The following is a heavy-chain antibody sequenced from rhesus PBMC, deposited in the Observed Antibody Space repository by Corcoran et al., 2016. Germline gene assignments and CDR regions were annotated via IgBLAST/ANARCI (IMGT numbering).Heavy chain of an antibody. V-gene: IGHV3S16*01. D-gene: IGHD6-25*01. J-gene: IGHJ4*01. Sequence: EVQLVESGGGLVQPGGSLRLSCAASGFTFSSYGMSWVRQAPGKGLEWVSAISSAISYISYAASVKGRFTLSRDNAKNSLSLQMNSLRAEDTAVYYCTSVGIAASGTLDYWGQGVLVTVSS. CDR1: GFTFSSYG. CDR2: ISSAISYI. CDR3: TSVGIAASGTLDY.